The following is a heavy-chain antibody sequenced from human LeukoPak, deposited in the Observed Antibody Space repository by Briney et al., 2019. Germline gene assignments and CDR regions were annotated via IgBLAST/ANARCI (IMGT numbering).Heavy chain of an antibody. CDR2: INPSGGST. V-gene: IGHV1-46*01. D-gene: IGHD5-12*01. J-gene: IGHJ5*02. CDR3: AGGWEPYDYFFDP. Sequence: ASVKVSCKASGYTFTNYYIHWVRQAPGQGLEWMGIINPSGGSTSYAQKFQGRVTMTRDTSISTAYMELSGLRSEDTAIYYCAGGWEPYDYFFDPWGQGTLVIVSS. CDR1: GYTFTNYY.